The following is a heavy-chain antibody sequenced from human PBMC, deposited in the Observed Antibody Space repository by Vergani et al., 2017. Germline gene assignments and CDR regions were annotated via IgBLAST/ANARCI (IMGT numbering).Heavy chain of an antibody. J-gene: IGHJ4*02. CDR1: GGTFSSYA. D-gene: IGHD3-16*02. CDR3: AREGFYDYVWGSYRLRGGYYFDY. Sequence: QVQLVQSGAEVKKPGSSVKVSCKASGGTFSSYAISWVRQAPGQGLEWMGWINAGNGNTKYSQKFQGRVTITRDTSASTAYMELSSLRSEDTAVYYCAREGFYDYVWGSYRLRGGYYFDYWGQGTLATVSS. V-gene: IGHV1-3*01. CDR2: INAGNGNT.